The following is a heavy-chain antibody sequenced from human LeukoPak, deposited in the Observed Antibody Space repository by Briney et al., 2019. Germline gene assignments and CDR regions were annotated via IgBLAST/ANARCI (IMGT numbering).Heavy chain of an antibody. CDR3: ARGGSSSWYGS. CDR2: INSDGSST. J-gene: IGHJ4*02. Sequence: PGGSLRLSCAASGFTFSSYWMHWVRQAPGKGLVWVSRINSDGSSTSYADSVKGRFTISRDNAKNTLYLRMNSLRAEDTAVYYCARGGSSSWYGSWGQGTLVTVSS. CDR1: GFTFSSYW. D-gene: IGHD6-13*01. V-gene: IGHV3-74*01.